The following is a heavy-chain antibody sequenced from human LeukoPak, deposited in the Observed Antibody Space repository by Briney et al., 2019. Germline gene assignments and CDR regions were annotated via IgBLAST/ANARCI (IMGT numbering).Heavy chain of an antibody. Sequence: SETLSLTCAVYGGSFRGYFWTWIRQSPGKGLEWIGEINNSGDANYNPSLKSRVTISEDSSKSQFSLRLTSVTAADTAVYYCVRGNTYSDFWSGRAGSYLDAWGKGTTVRVSS. CDR1: GGSFRGYF. CDR3: VRGNTYSDFWSGRAGSYLDA. D-gene: IGHD3-3*01. J-gene: IGHJ6*04. CDR2: INNSGDA. V-gene: IGHV4-34*01.